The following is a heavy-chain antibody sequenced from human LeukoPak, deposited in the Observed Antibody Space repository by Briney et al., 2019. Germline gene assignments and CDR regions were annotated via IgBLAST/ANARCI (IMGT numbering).Heavy chain of an antibody. Sequence: GGSLRLSCVASGLNFDDSAMHWVRQAPGKGLEWVSLISADRGSASSADSVKGRFSISRDNSKNSLYLQMNSLRSEDTAMYYCAKESGKFDYWGQGTLVAVSS. CDR2: ISADRGSA. CDR3: AKESGKFDY. J-gene: IGHJ4*02. CDR1: GLNFDDSA. V-gene: IGHV3-43*02.